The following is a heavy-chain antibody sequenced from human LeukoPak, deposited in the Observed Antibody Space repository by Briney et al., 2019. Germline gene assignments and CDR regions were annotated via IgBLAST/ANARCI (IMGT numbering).Heavy chain of an antibody. D-gene: IGHD3-22*01. CDR3: AKDGEGITMIVVVNYYYYMDV. V-gene: IGHV3-30*02. Sequence: GGSLRLSCAASGFTFSSYGMHWVRQAPGKGLEWVAFIRYDTSNKYYADSVKGRFTISRDNSKNTLYLQMNSLRAEDTAVYYCAKDGEGITMIVVVNYYYYMDVWGKGTTVTVSS. J-gene: IGHJ6*03. CDR1: GFTFSSYG. CDR2: IRYDTSNK.